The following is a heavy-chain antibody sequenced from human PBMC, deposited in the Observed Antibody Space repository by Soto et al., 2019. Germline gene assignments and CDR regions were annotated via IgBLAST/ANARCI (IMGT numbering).Heavy chain of an antibody. CDR1: GFTFSSYA. J-gene: IGHJ6*02. D-gene: IGHD3-22*01. V-gene: IGHV3-23*01. CDR2: ISGSGGST. CDR3: AKMTRYDSSGPSGLDV. Sequence: EVQLLESGGGLVQPGGSLRLSCAASGFTFSSYAMTWVRQAPGKGLEWVSGISGSGGSTNYADSVKGRFTISRDNSKNTLYLQVNSLRAEDSAVYYCAKMTRYDSSGPSGLDVWGQGTTVTVSS.